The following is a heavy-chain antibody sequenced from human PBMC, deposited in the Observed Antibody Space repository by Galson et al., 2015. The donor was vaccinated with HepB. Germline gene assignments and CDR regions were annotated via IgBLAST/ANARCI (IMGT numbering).Heavy chain of an antibody. Sequence: SVKVSCKASGYTFTSYGISWVRQAPGQGLEWMGWISAYNGNTNYAQKLQGRVTMTTDTSTSTAYMELRSLRSDDTAVYYCARDSGYYDSSGIDYWGQGTLVTVSS. CDR2: ISAYNGNT. V-gene: IGHV1-18*04. D-gene: IGHD3-22*01. CDR1: GYTFTSYG. J-gene: IGHJ4*02. CDR3: ARDSGYYDSSGIDY.